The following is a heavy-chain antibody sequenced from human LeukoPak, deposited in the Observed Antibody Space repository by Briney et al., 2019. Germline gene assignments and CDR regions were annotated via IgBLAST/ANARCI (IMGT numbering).Heavy chain of an antibody. CDR3: ARSRRWPAAPFDY. D-gene: IGHD2-2*01. CDR1: GGSFSGYY. V-gene: IGHV4-34*01. CDR2: INHSGST. Sequence: PSETLSLTCAVYGGSFSGYYWSWIRQPPGKGLEWIGEINHSGSTNYNPSLKSRVTISVDTSKNQFSLKLSSVTAADTAVYYCARSRRWPAAPFDYWGQGTLVTVSS. J-gene: IGHJ4*02.